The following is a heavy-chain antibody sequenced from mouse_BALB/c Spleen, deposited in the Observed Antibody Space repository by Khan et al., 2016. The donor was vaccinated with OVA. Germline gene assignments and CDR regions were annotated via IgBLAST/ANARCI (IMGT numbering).Heavy chain of an antibody. D-gene: IGHD4-1*01. V-gene: IGHV5-6*01. CDR2: ISSGGDYT. CDR1: GFSFSSYS. Sequence: EEQLVESGGDLVKPGGSLKLSCAASGFSFSSYSMSWVRQTPDKRLEWVATISSGGDYTYYPDIVKGRFTISRDNAKNTLYLQMSSLKSEDTAMYYCASHLTGSFAYWGQGTLVTVSA. CDR3: ASHLTGSFAY. J-gene: IGHJ3*01.